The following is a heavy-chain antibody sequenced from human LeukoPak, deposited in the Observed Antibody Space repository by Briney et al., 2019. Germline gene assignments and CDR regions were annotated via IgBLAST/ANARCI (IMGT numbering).Heavy chain of an antibody. CDR1: GYSISSGYY. D-gene: IGHD2-2*01. J-gene: IGHJ2*01. V-gene: IGHV4-38-2*01. Sequence: PSETLSLTCAVSGYSISSGYYWGWIRQPPVKGLEWIGSIYHSGSTYYNPSLKSRVTISVDTSKNQFSLKLSSVTAADTAVYYCATVVPAAKGDWYFDLWGRGTLVTVSS. CDR2: IYHSGST. CDR3: ATVVPAAKGDWYFDL.